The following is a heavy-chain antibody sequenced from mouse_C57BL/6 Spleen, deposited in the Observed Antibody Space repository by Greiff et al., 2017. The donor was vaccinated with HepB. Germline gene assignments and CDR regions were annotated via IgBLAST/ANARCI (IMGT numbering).Heavy chain of an antibody. Sequence: QVQLQQSGPELVKPGASVKISCKASGYAFSSSWMNWVKQRPGKGLEWIGRIYPGDGDTNYNGKFKGKATLTADKSSSTAYMQLSSLTSEDSAVYFCAREGYSNLYYYAMDYWGQGTSVTVSS. CDR3: AREGYSNLYYYAMDY. CDR1: GYAFSSSW. J-gene: IGHJ4*01. CDR2: IYPGDGDT. V-gene: IGHV1-82*01. D-gene: IGHD2-5*01.